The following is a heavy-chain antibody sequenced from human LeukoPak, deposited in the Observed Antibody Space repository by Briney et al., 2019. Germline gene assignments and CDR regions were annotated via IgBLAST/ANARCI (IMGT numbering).Heavy chain of an antibody. Sequence: SETLSLTCTVSGGSISSYYWSWIRQPPGKGLGWIGYIYYSGSTNYNPSLKSRVTISVDTSKNQFSLKLSSVTAADTAVYYCAGQYYDSSEDYFDYWGQGTLVTVSS. CDR1: GGSISSYY. D-gene: IGHD3-22*01. CDR2: IYYSGST. CDR3: AGQYYDSSEDYFDY. J-gene: IGHJ4*02. V-gene: IGHV4-59*01.